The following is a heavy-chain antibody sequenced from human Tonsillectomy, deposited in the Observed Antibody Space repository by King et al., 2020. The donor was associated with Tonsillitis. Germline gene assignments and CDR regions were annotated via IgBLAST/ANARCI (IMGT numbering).Heavy chain of an antibody. CDR2: FDPEDGET. J-gene: IGHJ5*02. CDR3: AVVLRYCDWLPESYNWFDP. Sequence: QLVQSGAEVKKPGASVKVSCKVSGYTLTELSMHWVRQAPGKGLEWRGGFDPEDGETIYAQKFQGRVTMTEETSTDTADMEMSRLRSEDTAVYYCAVVLRYCDWLPESYNWFDPWGQGTLVTVSS. V-gene: IGHV1-24*01. CDR1: GYTLTELS. D-gene: IGHD3-9*01.